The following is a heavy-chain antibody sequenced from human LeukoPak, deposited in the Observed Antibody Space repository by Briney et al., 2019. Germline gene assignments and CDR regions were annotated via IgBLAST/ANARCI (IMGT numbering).Heavy chain of an antibody. CDR3: ASFLGEGCSSISCYIASWFDP. CDR2: IIPIFGTA. Sequence: SVKVSCKASGGTFSSYAISWVRQAPGQGLEWMGGIIPIFGTANYAQTFQGRVTITADEYTSTDYMELRSMRSEDTAVYYCASFLGEGCSSISCYIASWFDPWGQGTLVTVSS. D-gene: IGHD2-2*02. CDR1: GGTFSSYA. J-gene: IGHJ5*02. V-gene: IGHV1-69*01.